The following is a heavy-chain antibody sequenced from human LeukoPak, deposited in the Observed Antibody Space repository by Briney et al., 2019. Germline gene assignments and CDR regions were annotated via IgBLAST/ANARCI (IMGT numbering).Heavy chain of an antibody. CDR1: GGTFSSYA. Sequence: ASVKVSCKASGGTFSSYAISWVRQAPGQGLEWMGGIIPIFGTANYAQKFQGRVTITTDESTSTAYMELSSLRSEDTAVYYCVRELDNWFDPWGQGTLVTVSS. CDR3: VRELDNWFDP. D-gene: IGHD6-13*01. J-gene: IGHJ5*02. CDR2: IIPIFGTA. V-gene: IGHV1-69*05.